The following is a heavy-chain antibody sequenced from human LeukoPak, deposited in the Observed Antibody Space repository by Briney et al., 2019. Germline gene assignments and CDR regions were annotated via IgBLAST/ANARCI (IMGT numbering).Heavy chain of an antibody. V-gene: IGHV4-59*01. J-gene: IGHJ4*02. CDR2: FYIQRT. CDR1: VGSISTFS. D-gene: IGHD6-19*01. CDR3: PRDATVASGMQY. Sequence: SETLSHTRTLSVGSISTFSWCWIRAFPREGLGWGGSFYIQRTNFQHSLPRRAAISVDTPKNQFSLPLDAVTTSVTDVYHCPRDATVASGMQYWGQGTLVTVSS.